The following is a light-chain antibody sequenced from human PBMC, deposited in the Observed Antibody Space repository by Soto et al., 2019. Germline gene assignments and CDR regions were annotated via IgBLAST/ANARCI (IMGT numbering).Light chain of an antibody. CDR3: QQRSNWPIT. CDR2: GAS. J-gene: IGKJ5*01. V-gene: IGKV3-15*01. Sequence: EIVMTQSPATLSVSPGERATLSCRASQSVSSNLAWYQQKPGQAPRLLIYGASTRATGIPARFSGSGSGTEFTLTISSLEPEDFAVYYCQQRSNWPITFGLGTRLEIK. CDR1: QSVSSN.